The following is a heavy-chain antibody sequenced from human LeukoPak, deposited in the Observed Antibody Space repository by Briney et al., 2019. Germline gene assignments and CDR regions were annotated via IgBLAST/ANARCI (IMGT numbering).Heavy chain of an antibody. J-gene: IGHJ4*02. Sequence: ASVKVSCKASGYTFTGYYMHWVRQAPGQGLEWMGWINPNSGDTNYAQKFQGRVTMTRDTSISTAYMELSRLRSDDTAVYYCARAGVAAAGIYLDYWGQGTLVTVSS. CDR1: GYTFTGYY. CDR3: ARAGVAAAGIYLDY. V-gene: IGHV1-2*02. CDR2: INPNSGDT. D-gene: IGHD6-13*01.